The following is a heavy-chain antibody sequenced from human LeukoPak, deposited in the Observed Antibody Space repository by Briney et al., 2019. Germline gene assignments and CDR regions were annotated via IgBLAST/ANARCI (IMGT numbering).Heavy chain of an antibody. Sequence: SETLSLTCTVSGGSISSGGYYWSWIRQHPGKGLEWIGYISNSARTYYNPSLKSRVTISVDTSKNHFSLKLSSVTDADTAVYYCARPRNTGYEYYLDYWGREPWSPSPQ. CDR2: ISNSART. CDR3: ARPRNTGYEYYLDY. CDR1: GGSISSGGYY. V-gene: IGHV4-31*03. D-gene: IGHD5-12*01. J-gene: IGHJ4*02.